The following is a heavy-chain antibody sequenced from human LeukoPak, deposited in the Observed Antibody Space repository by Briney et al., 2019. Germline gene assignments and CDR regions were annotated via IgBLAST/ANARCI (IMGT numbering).Heavy chain of an antibody. Sequence: SETLSLTCTVSGGSISGSTSYWGWIRQSPGKGLEWIGLLNYSGTTYYNPSFKSRVSISIDRSRTQFSLKLSSVTAADTAVYYCARDNSGSYTWGQGTLVTVSS. D-gene: IGHD1-26*01. CDR1: GGSISGSTSY. J-gene: IGHJ5*02. CDR3: ARDNSGSYT. V-gene: IGHV4-39*07. CDR2: LNYSGTT.